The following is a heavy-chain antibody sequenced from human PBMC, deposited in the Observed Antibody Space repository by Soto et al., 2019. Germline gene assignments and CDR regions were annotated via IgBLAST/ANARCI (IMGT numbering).Heavy chain of an antibody. Sequence: GGSLRLSCAASGFTFDDYTMHWVRQAPGKGLEWVSLITWDGGSTFYSDSVKGRFTISRDNIKNSLILQMSSLRTDDTALYYCAKEKSRIFYYWSQGTLVTVSS. CDR2: ITWDGGST. J-gene: IGHJ4*02. CDR1: GFTFDDYT. V-gene: IGHV3-43*01. CDR3: AKEKSRIFYY. D-gene: IGHD3-3*01.